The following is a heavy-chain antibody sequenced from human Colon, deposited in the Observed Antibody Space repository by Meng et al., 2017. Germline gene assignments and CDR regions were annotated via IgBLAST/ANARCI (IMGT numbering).Heavy chain of an antibody. V-gene: IGHV4-61*08. CDR1: CGSVRSGDSY. CDR3: ARVNGDFDEAWFDP. D-gene: IGHD2-21*02. Sequence: RSVTRSLSLSFSCGSVRSGDSYWSWNRTPPGKGLEWLGYIYYTGNTNYNPSLKNRVSISLDTSNNQFSLKLTSMTAAAAAIYYCARVNGDFDEAWFDPWGQGTLVTVSS. CDR2: IYYTGNT. J-gene: IGHJ5*02.